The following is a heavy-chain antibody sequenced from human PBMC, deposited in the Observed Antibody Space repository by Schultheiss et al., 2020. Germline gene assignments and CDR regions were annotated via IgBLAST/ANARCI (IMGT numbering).Heavy chain of an antibody. Sequence: GGSLRLSCVGSGFTVSNYYMTWVRQAPGKGLEWVSVLYPTGTTFYADSVKGRFTMSSDNAKNSLYLQMNSLRAEDTAVYYCARYLQQWLGTGTYYFDYWGQGTLVTVSS. CDR2: LYPTGTT. V-gene: IGHV3-53*01. J-gene: IGHJ4*02. CDR1: GFTVSNYY. D-gene: IGHD6-19*01. CDR3: ARYLQQWLGTGTYYFDY.